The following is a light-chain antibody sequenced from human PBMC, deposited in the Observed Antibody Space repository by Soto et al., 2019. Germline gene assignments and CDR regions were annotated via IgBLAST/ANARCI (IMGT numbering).Light chain of an antibody. J-gene: IGLJ2*01. CDR1: NRDVGSYNL. Sequence: QSALTQPASVSGSPGQSITIACTGTNRDVGSYNLVSWYQQRPGEAPKLIISEVRNRPSGISYRFTGSKSGNTASLTISGLQAEDEADYYCSSFTRNSALEVLFGGGTKLTVL. CDR3: SSFTRNSALEVL. CDR2: EVR. V-gene: IGLV2-14*01.